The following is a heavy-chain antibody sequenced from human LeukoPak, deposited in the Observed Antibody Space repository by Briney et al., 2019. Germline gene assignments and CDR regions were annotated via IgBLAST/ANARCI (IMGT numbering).Heavy chain of an antibody. J-gene: IGHJ4*02. CDR1: GFTFDEYT. CDR3: AKDADDYYGSGSCLDY. CDR2: ISWDGDRT. V-gene: IGHV3-43*01. D-gene: IGHD3-10*01. Sequence: GGSLRLSCVASGFTFDEYTMHWVRQAPGKGLEWVSLISWDGDRTYYADSVKGRFTISRDNSKNTLYLQMNSLRAEDTAVYYCAKDADDYYGSGSCLDYWGQGTLVTVSS.